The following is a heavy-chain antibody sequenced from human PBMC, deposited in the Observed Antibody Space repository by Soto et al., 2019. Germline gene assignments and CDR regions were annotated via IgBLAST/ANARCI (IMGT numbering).Heavy chain of an antibody. CDR2: FYYDGRT. CDR3: ERRSHIVVAQT. Sequence: SETLSLTCIVSGASFSDANYYWVWIRQPPGEGLEWIGSFYYDGRTYYNASLKSRVTISVDTSKNHFSLMLTSVTAADTAVYYCERRSHIVVAQTWGQGTLVTVSS. D-gene: IGHD2-21*01. V-gene: IGHV4-39*02. CDR1: GASFSDANYY. J-gene: IGHJ4*02.